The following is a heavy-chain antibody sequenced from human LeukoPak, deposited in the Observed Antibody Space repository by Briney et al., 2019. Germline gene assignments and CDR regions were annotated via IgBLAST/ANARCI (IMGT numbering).Heavy chain of an antibody. CDR2: LYPDDSDT. Sequence: GESLKISCKASGYSFATYWIGWVRQMPGKGLEWMGILYPDDSDTRYSPSFQGQVTISADKSISTAYLQWRSLKASDTAMYYCARWGTVTRFVVDYWGQGTLVTVSS. V-gene: IGHV5-51*01. CDR1: GYSFATYW. D-gene: IGHD4-17*01. CDR3: ARWGTVTRFVVDY. J-gene: IGHJ4*02.